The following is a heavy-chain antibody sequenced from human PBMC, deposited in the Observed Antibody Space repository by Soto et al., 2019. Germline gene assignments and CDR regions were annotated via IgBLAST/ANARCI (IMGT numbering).Heavy chain of an antibody. D-gene: IGHD1-1*01. CDR3: EHAPTTTTNCYIRDDCFDP. V-gene: IGHV2-5*02. CDR2: IYGDDDK. J-gene: IGHJ5*02. CDR1: GFSLTTSGVG. Sequence: QITLKESGPALVKPTQTLTLTCTFSGFSLTTSGVGVHWLRQPAGKALEWLGVIYGDDDKRYNPSLETRLTITKDSSKNHVALTRTNRAPLDPATYYCEHAPTTTTNCYIRDDCFDPWGQGTLVTVSS.